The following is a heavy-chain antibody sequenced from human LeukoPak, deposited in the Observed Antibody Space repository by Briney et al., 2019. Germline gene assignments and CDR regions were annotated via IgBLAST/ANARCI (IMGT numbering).Heavy chain of an antibody. D-gene: IGHD3-3*01. CDR1: GGTFSSYA. CDR3: ARDPKSIFGGAFDI. J-gene: IGHJ3*02. V-gene: IGHV1-69*13. Sequence: SVKVSCKASGGTFSSYAISWVRQAPGQGLEWMGGIIPIFGTANYAQKFQGRVTITADESTSTAYMELSSLRSEDTAVYYCARDPKSIFGGAFDIWGQGTMVTVSS. CDR2: IIPIFGTA.